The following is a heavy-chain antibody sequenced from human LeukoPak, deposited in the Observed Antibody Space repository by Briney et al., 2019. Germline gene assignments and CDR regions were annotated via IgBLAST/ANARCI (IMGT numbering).Heavy chain of an antibody. J-gene: IGHJ4*02. D-gene: IGHD1-26*01. Sequence: GASVKVSCKASGHTFTSYGISWVRQAPGQGLEWMGWISAYNGNTNYAQKLQGRVTMTTDTSTSTAYMELRSLRSDDTAVYYCARAQSGSYHGGFDYWGQGTLVTVSS. CDR3: ARAQSGSYHGGFDY. CDR2: ISAYNGNT. CDR1: GHTFTSYG. V-gene: IGHV1-18*01.